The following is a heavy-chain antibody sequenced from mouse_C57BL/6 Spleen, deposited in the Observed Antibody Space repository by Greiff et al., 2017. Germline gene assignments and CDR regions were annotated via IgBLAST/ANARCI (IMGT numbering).Heavy chain of an antibody. CDR3: ARSQTGTWFAY. J-gene: IGHJ3*01. CDR1: GYTFTSYG. V-gene: IGHV1-81*01. CDR2: IYPRSGNT. Sequence: VMLVESGAELARPGASVKLSCKASGYTFTSYGISWVKQRTGQGLEWIGEIYPRSGNTYYNEKFKGKATLTADKSSSTAYMELRSLTSEDSAVYFCARSQTGTWFAYWGQGTLVTVSA. D-gene: IGHD4-1*01.